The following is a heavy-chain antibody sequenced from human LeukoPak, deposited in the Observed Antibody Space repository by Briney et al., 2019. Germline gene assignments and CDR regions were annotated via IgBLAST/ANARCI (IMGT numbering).Heavy chain of an antibody. D-gene: IGHD5-12*01. Sequence: GGSLRLSCAASGFTFSSYEMNWVRQAPGKGLEWVSYISSSGSPTYYADSVKGRFTISRDNAKNSLYLQMNSLRAEDTAVYYCAREQSGSLDYWGQGTLVTVSS. V-gene: IGHV3-48*03. CDR3: AREQSGSLDY. CDR1: GFTFSSYE. J-gene: IGHJ4*02. CDR2: ISSSGSPT.